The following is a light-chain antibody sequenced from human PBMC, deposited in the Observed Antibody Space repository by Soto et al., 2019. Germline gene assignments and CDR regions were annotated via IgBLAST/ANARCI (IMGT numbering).Light chain of an antibody. Sequence: DIVMTQSPDSLAVSLGERAAINCKSSQSVLYSSNNNNYIAWYQQKQGQPXKXXIYWASTRESGVPDRFSGSGSGTDLTLTISSLQAEDVEIYYDQQYYDTPSTFGQGTKVDIK. J-gene: IGKJ1*01. CDR1: QSVLYSSNNNNY. V-gene: IGKV4-1*01. CDR3: QQYYDTPST. CDR2: WAS.